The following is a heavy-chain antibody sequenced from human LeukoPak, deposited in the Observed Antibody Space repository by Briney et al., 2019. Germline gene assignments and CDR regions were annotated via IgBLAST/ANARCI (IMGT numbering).Heavy chain of an antibody. CDR3: AKGSTYNYDSVGYPIDY. CDR1: GFTFSTYS. V-gene: IGHV3-21*04. D-gene: IGHD3-22*01. Sequence: DPGGSLRLSCAASGFTFSTYSMNWVREAPGKGLQWVSSISSSSYIYYADSVKGRFTISRDNAKNSLYLQMNTLRPEDTAFYYCAKGSTYNYDSVGYPIDYWGQGTLVTVSS. CDR2: ISSSSYI. J-gene: IGHJ4*02.